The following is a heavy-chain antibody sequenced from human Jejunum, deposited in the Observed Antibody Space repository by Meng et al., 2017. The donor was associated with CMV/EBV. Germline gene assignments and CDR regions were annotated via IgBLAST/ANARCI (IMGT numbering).Heavy chain of an antibody. D-gene: IGHD2-2*01. V-gene: IGHV3-48*04. CDR2: IGRSGAIE. J-gene: IGHJ4*02. CDR3: ARDANGDCRSTSCYWFDY. Sequence: TLSGYSMNWVRQAPGKGLEWIAHIGRSGAIEYGDSVQGRFTISRDNDRNLLSLQMSGLRAEDTALYYCARDANGDCRSTSCYWFDYWGQGTLVTVSS. CDR1: TLSGYS.